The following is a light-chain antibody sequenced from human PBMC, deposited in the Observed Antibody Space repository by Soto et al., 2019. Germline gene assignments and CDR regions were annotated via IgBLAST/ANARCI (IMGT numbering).Light chain of an antibody. CDR2: DTS. CDR1: QSVSIK. V-gene: IGKV3-15*01. Sequence: EIVMTQSPATLSVSPGDGATLSCRASQSVSIKLAWYQQKLGQAPRLLIYDTSTRATGIPARFSGSGSGTEFTLTISSLQSEDFAVYYCQQYNNWPPITFGQGTRLEI. CDR3: QQYNNWPPIT. J-gene: IGKJ5*01.